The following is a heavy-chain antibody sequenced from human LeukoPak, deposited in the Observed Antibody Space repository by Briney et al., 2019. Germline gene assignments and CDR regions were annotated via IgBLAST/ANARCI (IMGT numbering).Heavy chain of an antibody. J-gene: IGHJ4*02. CDR2: ISDDGSTK. CDR3: SRRFRD. Sequence: GGSLRLSCLGSGITFSGFELNWVRQAPGKGLDWVSYISDDGSTKTYGDSVEGRFTISRDNAKNTLSLQMNSLRLEDTGVYYCSRRFRDWGRGILVTVSS. CDR1: GITFSGFE. V-gene: IGHV3-48*03.